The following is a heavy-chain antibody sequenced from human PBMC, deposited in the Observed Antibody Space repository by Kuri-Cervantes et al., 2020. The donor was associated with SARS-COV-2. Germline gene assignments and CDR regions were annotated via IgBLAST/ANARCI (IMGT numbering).Heavy chain of an antibody. D-gene: IGHD3-22*01. J-gene: IGHJ6*03. CDR1: GFIFSSYS. CDR2: ISSSSSTI. V-gene: IGHV3-48*01. CDR3: SRTYDSNGSLYCYYYMDV. Sequence: GESLVIYCAASGFIFSSYSMNWVRQAPGEGPEWVSYISSSSSTIYYPATVKGRFTISRDNAKNSLYLQMNSLSAEDTAVYYCSRTYDSNGSLYCYYYMDVWGKGTTVTVSS.